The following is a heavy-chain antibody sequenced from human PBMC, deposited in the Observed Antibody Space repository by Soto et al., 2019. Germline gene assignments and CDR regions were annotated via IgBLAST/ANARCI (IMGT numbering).Heavy chain of an antibody. Sequence: EVQLLQSGGGLAQPGGSLRLSCGASGFTFTTYAMLWVRRAPGKGLEWVSGLSGSGTSTYYADSVKGRFTISRDNSRVTLFLQMNSLTADDTAVYYCAKATTNGGWFNPFDSWGQGALVTVSS. CDR1: GFTFTTYA. D-gene: IGHD6-19*01. J-gene: IGHJ4*02. CDR3: AKATTNGGWFNPFDS. V-gene: IGHV3-23*01. CDR2: LSGSGTST.